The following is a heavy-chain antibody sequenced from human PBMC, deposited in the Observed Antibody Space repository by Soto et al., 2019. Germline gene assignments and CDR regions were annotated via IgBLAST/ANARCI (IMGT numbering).Heavy chain of an antibody. CDR1: GFTLRSHA. J-gene: IGHJ4*02. V-gene: IGHV3-30*04. CDR3: SRAAGIAAAGSSQGEF. CDR2: ISFDGNYK. D-gene: IGHD3-16*01. Sequence: QVQLVESGGGVVQPGESLSLSCAVSGFTLRSHAMHWVRQAPGKGLDWVAVISFDGNYKYYADSVKGRFTISRDNFKNTLYLQRDSLKTEDTGVYFCSRAAGIAAAGSSQGEFWGQGALVTVSS.